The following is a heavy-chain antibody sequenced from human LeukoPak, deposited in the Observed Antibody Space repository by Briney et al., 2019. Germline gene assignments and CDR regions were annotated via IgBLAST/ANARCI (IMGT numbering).Heavy chain of an antibody. Sequence: PGGSLGLSCAASGFTFSSYAMSWVRQAPGKGLEWVSAISGSGGSTYYADSVKGRFTISRDNSKNTLYLQMNSLRAEDTAVYYCAKPYYDFWSGYTSSDAHYWGQGTLVTVSS. J-gene: IGHJ4*02. CDR3: AKPYYDFWSGYTSSDAHY. V-gene: IGHV3-23*01. CDR1: GFTFSSYA. CDR2: ISGSGGST. D-gene: IGHD3-3*01.